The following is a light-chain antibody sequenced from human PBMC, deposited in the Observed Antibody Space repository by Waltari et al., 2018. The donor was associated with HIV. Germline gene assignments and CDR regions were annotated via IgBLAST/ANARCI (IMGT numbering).Light chain of an antibody. CDR2: DVS. CDR1: SSDVGGYHY. J-gene: IGLJ3*02. Sequence: QSALAQPASVSGSPGQSITLSCTGTSSDVGGYHYVSWYPQHPGKAPKLMIFDVSNRPSGVSNRFSGSKSGNTASLTISGLQAEDEADYYCSSYTSINTWVFGTGTKLTVL. CDR3: SSYTSINTWV. V-gene: IGLV2-14*03.